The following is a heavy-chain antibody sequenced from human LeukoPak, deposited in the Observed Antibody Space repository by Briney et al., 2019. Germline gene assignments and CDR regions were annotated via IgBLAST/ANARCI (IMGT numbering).Heavy chain of an antibody. CDR1: GFTFSSYA. CDR2: ISYDGSNE. J-gene: IGHJ4*02. D-gene: IGHD3-10*01. Sequence: GGSLRLSCAASGFTFSSYAMHWVRQAPGKGLEWVAVISYDGSNEYYADSVKGRFTISRDNSKNTLYLQMNSLRAEDTAVYYRARDGCDYWGQGTLVTVSS. CDR3: ARDGCDY. V-gene: IGHV3-30-3*01.